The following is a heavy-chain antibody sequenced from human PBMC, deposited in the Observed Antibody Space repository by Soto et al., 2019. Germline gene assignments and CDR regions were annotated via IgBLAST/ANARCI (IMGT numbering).Heavy chain of an antibody. CDR2: IYPGDSDT. CDR3: ARCESAPAAPNLFAP. D-gene: IGHD2-2*01. J-gene: IGHJ5*02. Sequence: PAEAMKSSCKGSGYSFTSYWIGWVRQMPGKGLEWMGIIYPGDSDTRYSPSFQGQVTISADKSISTAYLQWSSLKASDTAMYYCARCESAPAAPNLFAPCGQGSLVTVSS. V-gene: IGHV5-51*01. CDR1: GYSFTSYW.